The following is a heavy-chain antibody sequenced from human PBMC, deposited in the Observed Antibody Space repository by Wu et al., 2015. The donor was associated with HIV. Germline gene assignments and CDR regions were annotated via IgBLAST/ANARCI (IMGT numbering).Heavy chain of an antibody. Sequence: QVQLVQSGAEVKKPGASVEISCKASGYTFTSYYIHWARQAPGQGLEWMGIINLSGSNTNYAQKFQGRVTMTRDTSTNTVYMDLSSLRSEDTALYYCARDRSPYCFDFWGQGTLVTVSS. CDR1: GYTFTSYY. J-gene: IGHJ4*02. V-gene: IGHV1-46*01. D-gene: IGHD2-15*01. CDR3: ARDRSPYCFDF. CDR2: INLSGSNT.